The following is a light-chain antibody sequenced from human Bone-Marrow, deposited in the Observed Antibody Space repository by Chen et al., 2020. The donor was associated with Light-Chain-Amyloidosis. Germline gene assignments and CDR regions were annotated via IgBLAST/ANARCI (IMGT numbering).Light chain of an antibody. V-gene: IGLV3-21*02. CDR2: EDS. Sequence: SYVLTQPSSVSVAPGQTATIACGGNNIGSTSVHWYQQTPGQAPLLVVYEDSDRPSGIPERLSGSHSGNTATLTISRVEAGDEADYYCQVWDRSSDRPVFGGGTKLTVL. CDR1: NIGSTS. CDR3: QVWDRSSDRPV. J-gene: IGLJ3*02.